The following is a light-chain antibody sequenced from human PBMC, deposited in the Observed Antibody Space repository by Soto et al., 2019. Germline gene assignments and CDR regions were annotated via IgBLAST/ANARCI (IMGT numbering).Light chain of an antibody. Sequence: IQMTQSPSSLSASVGDRVTITCRASQSISRYLNWYQLKPGKAPNLLIYAASRLQSGVPSRFSGNGSGTDFTLTISSLQPEDFVTYYCQQSYSTPRTFGPGTKVDIK. CDR1: QSISRY. CDR3: QQSYSTPRT. V-gene: IGKV1-39*01. J-gene: IGKJ3*01. CDR2: AAS.